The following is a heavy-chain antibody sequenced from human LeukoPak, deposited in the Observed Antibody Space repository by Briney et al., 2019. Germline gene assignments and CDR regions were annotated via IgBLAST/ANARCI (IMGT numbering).Heavy chain of an antibody. CDR3: ARTASEWELLVVFDY. D-gene: IGHD1-26*01. J-gene: IGHJ4*02. V-gene: IGHV5-51*01. CDR2: IYPGDSDT. Sequence: GESLKISCKGSGYSFTSYWIGCVRQMPAKGLEWMGFIYPGDSDTRYSPSFQGQVTISADKSISTAYLQWSSLKASDTAMYYCARTASEWELLVVFDYWGQGTLVTVSS. CDR1: GYSFTSYW.